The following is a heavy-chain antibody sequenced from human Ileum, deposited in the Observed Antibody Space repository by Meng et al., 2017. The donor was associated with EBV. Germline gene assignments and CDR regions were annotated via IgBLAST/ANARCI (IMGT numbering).Heavy chain of an antibody. D-gene: IGHD2-8*01. CDR3: ARTGVGLAFDY. J-gene: IGHJ4*02. V-gene: IGHV4-4*02. Sequence: QVQARESGPGLGKSAGTLSLTCGVSGDSMTNNNWWTWVRQPPGKGLEWIGEIYHSGSTNYNPSLQSRATISVDMSKKQFSLKLRSVTAADTAVYYCARTGVGLAFDYWGLGTLVTVSS. CDR1: GDSMTNNNW. CDR2: IYHSGST.